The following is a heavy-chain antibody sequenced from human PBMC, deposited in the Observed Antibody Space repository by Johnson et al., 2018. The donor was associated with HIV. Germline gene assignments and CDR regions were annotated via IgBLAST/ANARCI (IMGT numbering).Heavy chain of an antibody. CDR3: AKNFGIVVVKSAFDI. J-gene: IGHJ3*02. D-gene: IGHD3-22*01. CDR2: IYSRDTT. CDR1: GLTFSSYA. Sequence: MLLVESGGGLVQPGGSLRLSCAASGLTFSSYAMSWVRQAPGKGLAWVSIIYSRDTTYYADSVKGRFSISRDSSKNTLYLQMNSLRDEDTAVYYCAKNFGIVVVKSAFDIWGQGTMVTVSS. V-gene: IGHV3-23*03.